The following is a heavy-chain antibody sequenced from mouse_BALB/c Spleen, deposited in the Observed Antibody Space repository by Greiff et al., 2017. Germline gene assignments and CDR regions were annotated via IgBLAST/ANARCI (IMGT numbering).Heavy chain of an antibody. V-gene: IGHV1S81*02. D-gene: IGHD2-4*01. CDR2: INPSNGRT. CDR3: AKYDYEGHLDY. Sequence: QVQLQQPGAELVKPGASVKLSCKASGYTFTSYWMHWVKQRPGQGLEWIGEINPSNGRTNYNEKFKSKATLTVDKSSSTAYMQLSSLTSEDSAVYYCAKYDYEGHLDYWGQGTTLTVSS. CDR1: GYTFTSYW. J-gene: IGHJ2*01.